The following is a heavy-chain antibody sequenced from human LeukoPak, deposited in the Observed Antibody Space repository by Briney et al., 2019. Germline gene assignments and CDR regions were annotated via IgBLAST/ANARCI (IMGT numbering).Heavy chain of an antibody. V-gene: IGHV3-21*01. CDR3: AVVYGADY. CDR1: GFTFNTYS. Sequence: GGSLRLSCAASGFTFNTYSMNWVRQAPGKGLEWVSSISSSSTYIWYADSVKGRFTISRDNAKNSLYLQMNSLRAEDTGVYYCAVVYGADYWGQGTLVTVSS. CDR2: ISSSSTYI. D-gene: IGHD4-17*01. J-gene: IGHJ4*02.